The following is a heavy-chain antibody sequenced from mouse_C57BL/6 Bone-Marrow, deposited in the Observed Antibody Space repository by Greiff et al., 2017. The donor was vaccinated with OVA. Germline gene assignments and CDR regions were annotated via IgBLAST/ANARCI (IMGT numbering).Heavy chain of an antibody. V-gene: IGHV1-59*01. CDR2: IDPSDSYT. CDR1: GYTFTSYW. J-gene: IGHJ2*01. Sequence: QVQLQQPGAELVRPGTSVKLSCKASGYTFTSYWMHWVKQRPGQGLEWIGVIDPSDSYTNYNQKFKGKATITADTSSNTAYLQLSSLTSEDTAVYYCARSVITTVVAPNYFDYWGQGTTLTVSS. CDR3: ARSVITTVVAPNYFDY. D-gene: IGHD1-1*01.